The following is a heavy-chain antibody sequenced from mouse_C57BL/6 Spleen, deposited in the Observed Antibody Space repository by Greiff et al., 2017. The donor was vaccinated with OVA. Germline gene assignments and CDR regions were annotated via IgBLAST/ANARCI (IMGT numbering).Heavy chain of an antibody. D-gene: IGHD1-1*01. Sequence: VKLVESGPELVKPGASVKISCKASGYAFSSSWMNWVKQRPGKGLEWIGRIYPGDGDTNYNGKFKGKATLTADKSSSTAYMQLSSLTSEDSAVYFCARVPYYYGSSYYFDYWGQGTTLTVSS. V-gene: IGHV1-82*01. CDR1: GYAFSSSW. CDR3: ARVPYYYGSSYYFDY. J-gene: IGHJ2*01. CDR2: IYPGDGDT.